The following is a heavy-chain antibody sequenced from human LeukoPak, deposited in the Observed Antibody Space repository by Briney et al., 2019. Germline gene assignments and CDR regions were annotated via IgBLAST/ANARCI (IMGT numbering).Heavy chain of an antibody. CDR3: ARGLTRSDY. V-gene: IGHV3-7*04. CDR1: GFTFSSYW. Sequence: GGSLRLSCAASGFTFSSYWMSWVRQSPGKGLEWVANIKEDGSQKYYVDSVKGRFTVSRDNAKNSLYLQMNSLRGEDTAVYYCARGLTRSDYWGQGTLVTVSS. J-gene: IGHJ4*02. CDR2: IKEDGSQK.